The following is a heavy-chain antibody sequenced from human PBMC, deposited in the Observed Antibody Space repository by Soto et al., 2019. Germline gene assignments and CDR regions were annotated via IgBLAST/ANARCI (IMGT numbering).Heavy chain of an antibody. CDR3: ARGTKLRYFDWSDDY. CDR1: GYTFTGYY. D-gene: IGHD3-9*01. J-gene: IGHJ4*02. Sequence: QVQLVQSGAEVKKPGASVKVSCKASGYTFTGYYMHWVRQDPGQGLEWMGWINPNSGGTNYAQKFQGWVTMTRDTSISTAYMELSRLRSDDTAVYYCARGTKLRYFDWSDDYWGQGTLVTVSS. V-gene: IGHV1-2*04. CDR2: INPNSGGT.